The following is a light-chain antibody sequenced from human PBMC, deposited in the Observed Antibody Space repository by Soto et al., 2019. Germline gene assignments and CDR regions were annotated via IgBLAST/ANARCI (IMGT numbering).Light chain of an antibody. CDR3: QQCYSMPLT. J-gene: IGKJ4*01. Sequence: DIQMPQSPSSLSTSVGDRVTITCRASQNIGRNLNWYQQKPGKAPKLLIYTVSNLQTGVPLRFSGRGSGTEFTLTISALQPEDFANYYCQQCYSMPLTFGGGTKVEIK. CDR2: TVS. V-gene: IGKV1-39*01. CDR1: QNIGRN.